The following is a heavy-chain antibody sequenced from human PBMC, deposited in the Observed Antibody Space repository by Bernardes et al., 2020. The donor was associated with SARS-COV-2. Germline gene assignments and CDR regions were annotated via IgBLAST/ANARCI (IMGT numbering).Heavy chain of an antibody. CDR2: IWYDGSNK. Sequence: SLRLSCAASGFTFSSYGMHWVRQAPGKGLEWVAVIWYDGSNKYYADSVKGRFTISRDNSKNTLYLQMNSLRAEDTAVYYCARVAFYHAGYSSSWYFDYWGQGTLVTVSS. D-gene: IGHD6-13*01. J-gene: IGHJ4*02. V-gene: IGHV3-33*01. CDR1: GFTFSSYG. CDR3: ARVAFYHAGYSSSWYFDY.